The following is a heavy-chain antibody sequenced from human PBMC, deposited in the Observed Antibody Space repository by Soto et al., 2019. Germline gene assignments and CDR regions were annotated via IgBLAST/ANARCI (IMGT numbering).Heavy chain of an antibody. CDR1: GYTFTGYY. J-gene: IGHJ5*02. CDR3: ARDGQPRKNVGFPFNWFDP. Sequence: ASVKVSCKASGYTFTGYYMHWVRQAPGQGLEWMGWINPNSGGTNYAQKFQGRVTMTRDTSISTAYMELSRLRSDDTAVYYCARDGQPRKNVGFPFNWFDPWGQGTLVTVSS. V-gene: IGHV1-2*02. D-gene: IGHD3-10*01. CDR2: INPNSGGT.